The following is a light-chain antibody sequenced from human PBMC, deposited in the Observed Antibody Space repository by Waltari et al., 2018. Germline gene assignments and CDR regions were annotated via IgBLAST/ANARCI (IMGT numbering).Light chain of an antibody. V-gene: IGLV8-61*01. CDR1: SGSLSPTSY. J-gene: IGLJ3*02. Sequence: QTVVTQEPSLSVSPGGTVTPTCTLSSGSLSPTSYATWYQQTPGQAPRTLVYKGNSRSSGVPDRFSGSILGNKAALTITGAQADDECDYYCSLYMGSGIWVFGGGTKLTVL. CDR2: KGN. CDR3: SLYMGSGIWV.